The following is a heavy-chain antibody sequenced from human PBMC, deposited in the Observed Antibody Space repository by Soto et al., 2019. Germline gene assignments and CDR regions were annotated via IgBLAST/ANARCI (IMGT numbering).Heavy chain of an antibody. CDR1: GGTFSSYA. D-gene: IGHD2-15*01. CDR3: SRSDYGSGGSGYSWFDP. CDR2: IIPIFGTA. J-gene: IGHJ5*02. Sequence: QVQLVQSGAEVKKPGSSVKVSCKASGGTFSSYAISWVRQAPGQGLEWMGGIIPIFGTANYAQKFQGRVTITADEARSTGYMELSSRRSEDTAVYYCSRSDYGSGGSGYSWFDPWGQATRVTVSS. V-gene: IGHV1-69*01.